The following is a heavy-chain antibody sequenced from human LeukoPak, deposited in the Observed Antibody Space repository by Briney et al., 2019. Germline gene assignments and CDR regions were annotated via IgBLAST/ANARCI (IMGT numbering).Heavy chain of an antibody. D-gene: IGHD6-19*01. CDR1: GFTFSGFA. Sequence: TGGSLRLSCAASGFTFSGFAMSWVRQAPGKGLEWVSAISGSGGSTYYADSVKGRFTISRDNSKNTLYLQMNSLRAEDTPVYYCAKAIAVAGTYAFDIWGQGTMVTVSS. V-gene: IGHV3-23*01. CDR2: ISGSGGST. J-gene: IGHJ3*02. CDR3: AKAIAVAGTYAFDI.